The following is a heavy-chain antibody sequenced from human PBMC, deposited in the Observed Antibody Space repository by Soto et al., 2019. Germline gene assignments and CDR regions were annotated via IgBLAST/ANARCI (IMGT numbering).Heavy chain of an antibody. Sequence: PSETLSLTCAVCGGSFSGYYWTWIRQPPGEGLEWIGEINHSGTTNFNPSLRSRLTISLDSSKKHFSLKLTSMTAADAAVYYCARADRTLVTSYGLDVWGQGTTVTVSS. CDR3: ARADRTLVTSYGLDV. CDR1: GGSFSGYY. V-gene: IGHV4-34*01. J-gene: IGHJ6*02. CDR2: INHSGTT. D-gene: IGHD2-21*02.